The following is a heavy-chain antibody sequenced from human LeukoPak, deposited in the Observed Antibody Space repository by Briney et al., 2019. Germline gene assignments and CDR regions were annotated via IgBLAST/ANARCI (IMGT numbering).Heavy chain of an antibody. J-gene: IGHJ6*03. D-gene: IGHD2/OR15-2a*01. V-gene: IGHV3-20*01. CDR3: ARVCNSTPRNYYYYMDV. Sequence: PGGSLRLSCAASGFTFDDYGMSWVRQAPGKGLEWVSGINWNGGSTGYADSVKGRFTISRDNAKNSLYLQMNSLRAEDTALYHCARVCNSTPRNYYYYMDVWGKGTTVTISS. CDR1: GFTFDDYG. CDR2: INWNGGST.